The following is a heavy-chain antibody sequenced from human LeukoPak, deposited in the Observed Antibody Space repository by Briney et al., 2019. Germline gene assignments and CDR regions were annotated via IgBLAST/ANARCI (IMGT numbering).Heavy chain of an antibody. CDR3: ARDQRYSLGAFDI. Sequence: PGGSLRLSCAASGFMFDDYAMHWVRHAPGKGLGWVSGISWNRGSLGYADSVKGRFTISRDNAKNSLYLQMNSLRAEDTAVYYCARDQRYSLGAFDIWGQGTMVTVSS. J-gene: IGHJ3*02. CDR2: ISWNRGSL. D-gene: IGHD1-1*01. CDR1: GFMFDDYA. V-gene: IGHV3-9*01.